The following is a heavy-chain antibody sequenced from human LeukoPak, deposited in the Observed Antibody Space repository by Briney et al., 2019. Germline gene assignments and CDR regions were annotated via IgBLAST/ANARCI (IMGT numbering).Heavy chain of an antibody. D-gene: IGHD1-1*01. CDR1: GVTFSSDG. CDR3: AKTGNPATGDH. CDR2: IYSGGAT. J-gene: IGHJ4*02. V-gene: IGHV3-53*01. Sequence: GGSLRLSCAASGVTFSSDGMSWVRQAPGKGLEWVSVIYSGGATYYADSVKGRFTISRDNSKNTLYLQMNSLRVEDTAVYYCAKTGNPATGDHWGQGTLVTVSS.